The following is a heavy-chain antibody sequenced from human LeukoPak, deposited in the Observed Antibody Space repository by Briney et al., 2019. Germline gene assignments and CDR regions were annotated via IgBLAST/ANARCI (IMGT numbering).Heavy chain of an antibody. J-gene: IGHJ4*02. D-gene: IGHD2-2*01. CDR1: GFTVSSNY. CDR2: IYNGGST. CDR3: ARAPGYCSSTSCPGLDY. Sequence: GGSLRLSCAASGFTVSSNYMSWVRQAPGKGLEWVSVIYNGGSTYYAASVKGRFTISRDNSKNTLYLQINSLRAEDTAVYYCARAPGYCSSTSCPGLDYWGQETLVTVSS. V-gene: IGHV3-66*02.